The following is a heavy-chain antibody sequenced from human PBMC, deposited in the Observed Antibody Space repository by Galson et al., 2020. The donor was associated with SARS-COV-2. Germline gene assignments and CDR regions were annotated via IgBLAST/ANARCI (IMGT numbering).Heavy chain of an antibody. Sequence: SETLSLTCTVSGGSIDRPDNYWAWIRPPPGKGLEYIGYIFHNGAAYYSPSLKSRLTISLDTSKDEFYLRLNSVTAADTAVYYCATIPICGIYWYFDLWGRGTLVSVSS. CDR2: IFHNGAA. J-gene: IGHJ2*01. V-gene: IGHV4-30-4*08. CDR1: GGSIDRPDNY. D-gene: IGHD6-25*01. CDR3: ATIPICGIYWYFDL.